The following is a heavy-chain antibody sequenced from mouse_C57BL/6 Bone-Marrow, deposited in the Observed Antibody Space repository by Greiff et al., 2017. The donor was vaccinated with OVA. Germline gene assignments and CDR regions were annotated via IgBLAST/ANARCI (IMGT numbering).Heavy chain of an antibody. J-gene: IGHJ2*01. V-gene: IGHV1-20*01. CDR2: INPYNGDT. CDR3: ARWGNGSPFGY. D-gene: IGHD2-2*01. Sequence: VQLQQSGPELVKPGDSVKISCKASGYSFTGYFMNWVMQSHGKSLEWIGRINPYNGDTFYDQKFKGKATLTVDKSSSTAHMELRSLTSEDSAVYYCARWGNGSPFGYWGQGTTLTVSS. CDR1: GYSFTGYF.